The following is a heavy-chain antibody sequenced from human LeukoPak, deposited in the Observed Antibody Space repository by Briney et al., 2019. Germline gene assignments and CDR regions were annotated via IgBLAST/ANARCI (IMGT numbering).Heavy chain of an antibody. J-gene: IGHJ4*02. Sequence: PGGSLRLSCAASGFTFSSYAMSWVRQAPGKGLEWVSAISGSGGSTYYADSVKGRFTISRDNSKNTLCLQMNSLRAEDTAVYYCAKVIAVAGIAFDYWGQGTLVTVSS. V-gene: IGHV3-23*01. CDR3: AKVIAVAGIAFDY. CDR2: ISGSGGST. D-gene: IGHD6-19*01. CDR1: GFTFSSYA.